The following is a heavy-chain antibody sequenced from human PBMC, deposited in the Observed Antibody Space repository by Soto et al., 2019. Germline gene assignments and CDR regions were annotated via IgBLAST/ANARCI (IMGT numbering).Heavy chain of an antibody. Sequence: SETLSLTCAVYGGSFSGYYWSWIRQPPGKGLEWIGEINHSGSTNYNPSLKSRVTISVDTSKNQFSLKLSSVTAADTAVYYCARLTGTTFSLLDYFDYWGQGTLVTVSS. D-gene: IGHD1-7*01. V-gene: IGHV4-34*01. CDR3: ARLTGTTFSLLDYFDY. J-gene: IGHJ4*02. CDR2: INHSGST. CDR1: GGSFSGYY.